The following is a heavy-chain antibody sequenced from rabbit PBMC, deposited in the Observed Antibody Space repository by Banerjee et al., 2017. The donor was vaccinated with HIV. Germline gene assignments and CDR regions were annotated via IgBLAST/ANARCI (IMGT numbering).Heavy chain of an antibody. D-gene: IGHD4-1*01. CDR2: IYAGSSGST. CDR3: ARDLAGVIGWNFDL. Sequence: QSLEESGGDLVKPGASLTLTCTASGIDFSSGYGMCWVRQAPGKGLEWIACIYAGSSGSTYYASWAKGRFTISKTSSTTVTLQMTSLTAADTATYFCARDLAGVIGWNFDLWGQGTLVTVS. V-gene: IGHV1S40*01. J-gene: IGHJ4*01. CDR1: GIDFSSGYG.